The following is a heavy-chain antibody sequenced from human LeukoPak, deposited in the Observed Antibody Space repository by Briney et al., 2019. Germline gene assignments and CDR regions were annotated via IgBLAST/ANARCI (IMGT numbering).Heavy chain of an antibody. CDR1: AVSISSGDYT. CDR2: IFHTGHT. J-gene: IGHJ4*02. V-gene: IGHV4-30-2*01. Sequence: PSETLSLTCAVSAVSISSGDYTWSWIRPPPGQGLEWIGYIFHTGHTSYNPSLKSRVTISVDMSKNQLSLKLSSVTAADTAVYFCARGFYGSGSQFDYWGQGTLVTVST. CDR3: ARGFYGSGSQFDY. D-gene: IGHD3-10*01.